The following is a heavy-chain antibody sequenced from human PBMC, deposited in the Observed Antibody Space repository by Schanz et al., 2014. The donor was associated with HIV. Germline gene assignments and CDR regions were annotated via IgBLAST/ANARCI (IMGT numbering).Heavy chain of an antibody. D-gene: IGHD2-21*01. CDR2: IIPIFGAA. V-gene: IGHV1-69*13. CDR1: GDGFTTCT. Sequence: QVQLQQSGAEVKKPGSSVKVSCTASGDGFTTCTISWLRQAPGHALEWMGGIIPIFGAAKNAPKFQGRVTITADESTSTAYMELTGLNPEDTAIYYCARDDVLDSLASWGQGTLVTVSS. J-gene: IGHJ5*02. CDR3: ARDDVLDSLAS.